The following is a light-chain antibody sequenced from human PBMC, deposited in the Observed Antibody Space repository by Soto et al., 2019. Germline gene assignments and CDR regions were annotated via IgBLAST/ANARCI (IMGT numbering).Light chain of an antibody. V-gene: IGKV3-20*01. J-gene: IGKJ2*01. Sequence: EIVLTQSPGTLSLSPGERATLSCRASRSLSSSYVVWYQQQPGQAPRLLIYAASRRATGIPDRFSGSGSATEYTLAFSRLESEGFAVYYCQQQGSFGQGTKLESK. CDR1: RSLSSSY. CDR3: QQQGS. CDR2: AAS.